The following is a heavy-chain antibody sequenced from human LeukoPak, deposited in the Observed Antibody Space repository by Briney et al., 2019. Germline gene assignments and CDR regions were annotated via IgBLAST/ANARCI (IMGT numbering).Heavy chain of an antibody. V-gene: IGHV4-39*01. D-gene: IGHD4-17*01. CDR1: GGSISSSSYY. CDR3: ARGPPMTTVSEHYFDY. CDR2: IYYSGST. Sequence: SETLSLTCTVSGGSISSSSYYWGWIRQPPGKGLEWIGSIYYSGSTYYNPSLKSRVTISVDTSKNQFSLKLSSVTAADTAVYYCARGPPMTTVSEHYFDYWGQGTLVTVSS. J-gene: IGHJ4*02.